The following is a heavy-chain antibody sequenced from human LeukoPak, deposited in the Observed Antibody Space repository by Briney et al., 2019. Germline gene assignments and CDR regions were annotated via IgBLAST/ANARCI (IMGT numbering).Heavy chain of an antibody. V-gene: IGHV3-73*01. CDR2: IRSKANSYAT. J-gene: IGHJ6*02. Sequence: GGSLRLSCAASGSTFSGSAMHWVRQASGKGLEWVGRIRSKANSYATAYAASVKGRITISRDDSKNTAYLQMNSLKTEDTAVYYCTSYHYGMDVWGQGTTVTVSS. CDR3: TSYHYGMDV. CDR1: GSTFSGSA.